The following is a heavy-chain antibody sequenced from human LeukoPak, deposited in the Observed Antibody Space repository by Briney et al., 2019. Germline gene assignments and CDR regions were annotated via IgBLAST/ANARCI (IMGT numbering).Heavy chain of an antibody. J-gene: IGHJ4*02. Sequence: SETLSLTCSVSGGSISGYYWSWIRQPPGKGLEWIGYIYYSGSTNYNPSLKTRVTISVDTSKNQFSLKLSSVTAADTAVYYCARHGGYSYGPFDYWGQGTLVTVSS. V-gene: IGHV4-59*08. CDR3: ARHGGYSYGPFDY. CDR2: IYYSGST. CDR1: GGSISGYY. D-gene: IGHD5-18*01.